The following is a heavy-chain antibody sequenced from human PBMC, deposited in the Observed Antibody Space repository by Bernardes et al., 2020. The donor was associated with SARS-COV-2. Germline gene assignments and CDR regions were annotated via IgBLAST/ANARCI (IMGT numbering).Heavy chain of an antibody. D-gene: IGHD3-22*01. V-gene: IGHV1-24*01. CDR3: ATCTGAHGYYYDGSGFRL. J-gene: IGHJ4*01. Sequence: ASVKVSCKVSGYTLTELSMHWVRQAPGKGLEWMGGFDPEDGETIYAQKFQGRVTMTEDTSTDTAYMELSSLRSEDTAVYYCATCTGAHGYYYDGSGFRLWGHGTRVSVSS. CDR2: FDPEDGET. CDR1: GYTLTELS.